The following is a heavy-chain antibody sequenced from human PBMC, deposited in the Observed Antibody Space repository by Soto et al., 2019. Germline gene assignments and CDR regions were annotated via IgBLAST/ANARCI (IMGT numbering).Heavy chain of an antibody. V-gene: IGHV3-74*01. Sequence: GGSLSLSCAASGLPFSSSWMHWVRQVPGKGLVWVSRINSDGSTTTYADSVKGRFTISRDNAKNTLYLQMNSLRAEDTAVYYCARNQGSASFDYWGQGTLVTV. CDR3: ARNQGSASFDY. CDR2: INSDGSTT. CDR1: GLPFSSSW. J-gene: IGHJ4*02.